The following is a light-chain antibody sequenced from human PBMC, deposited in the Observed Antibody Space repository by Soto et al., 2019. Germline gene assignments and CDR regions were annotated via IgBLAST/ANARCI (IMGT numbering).Light chain of an antibody. CDR1: SSDVGAYNY. Sequence: QSVLTQPASVSGSPGQSITISCTGSSSDVGAYNYVSWFQQHPGKAPKFMIYEVRNRPSGVSNRFSGSKSGNTASLTVSGLQAEDDADYYCSSYTTSNTYVFGTGTKVTVL. J-gene: IGLJ1*01. V-gene: IGLV2-14*01. CDR2: EVR. CDR3: SSYTTSNTYV.